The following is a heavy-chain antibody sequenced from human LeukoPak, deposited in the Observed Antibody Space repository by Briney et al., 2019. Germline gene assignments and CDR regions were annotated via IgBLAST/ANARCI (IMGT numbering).Heavy chain of an antibody. CDR2: IYYSGST. D-gene: IGHD3-3*01. CDR1: GGSISSYY. CDR3: ARGGPVHDFWSGYLDY. Sequence: SETLSLTCTVSGGSISSYYWSWIRQPPGKGLEWIGYIYYSGSTNYNPSLKSRVTISVDTSKNQFSLKLSSVTAADTAVYCCARGGPVHDFWSGYLDYWGQGTLVTVSS. J-gene: IGHJ4*02. V-gene: IGHV4-59*01.